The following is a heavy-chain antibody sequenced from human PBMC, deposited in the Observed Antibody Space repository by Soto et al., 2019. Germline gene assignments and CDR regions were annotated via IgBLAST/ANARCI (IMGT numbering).Heavy chain of an antibody. CDR3: ARDAGASRYYGMDV. V-gene: IGHV4-4*02. CDR2: IYHSGAT. Sequence: QVQLQESGPALVKPSGTLSLACTVSGASTSSENWWSWVRQAPGKGLEWIGEIYHSGATHYSPSLKSRVTISLGKSKNQFFLKLDSVTAADSAVYYCARDAGASRYYGMDVWGQGTKVTVS. CDR1: GASTSSENW. D-gene: IGHD2-8*02. J-gene: IGHJ6*02.